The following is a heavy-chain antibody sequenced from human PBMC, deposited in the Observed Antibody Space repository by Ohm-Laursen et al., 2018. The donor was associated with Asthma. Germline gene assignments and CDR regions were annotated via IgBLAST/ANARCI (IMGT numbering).Heavy chain of an antibody. V-gene: IGHV3-30-3*01. D-gene: IGHD2-2*01. CDR2: GGSYYDGGLK. J-gene: IGHJ1*01. Sequence: SLRLSCTASGFTFRSYAMHWVRQAPGKGLEWVAVGGSYYDGGLKYYADSVKGRFTISRDNSKNTLYLQMNSLRAEDTAVYYCARDWRAPAPRGYFQHWGQGTLVTVSS. CDR3: ARDWRAPAPRGYFQH. CDR1: GFTFRSYA.